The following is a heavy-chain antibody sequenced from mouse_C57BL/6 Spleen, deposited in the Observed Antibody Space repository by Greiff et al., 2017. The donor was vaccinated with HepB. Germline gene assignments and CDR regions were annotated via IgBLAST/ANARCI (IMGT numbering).Heavy chain of an antibody. CDR1: GYTFTNYW. J-gene: IGHJ4*01. CDR3: AREGDGYSYYAMDY. Sequence: LQESGAELVRPGTSVKMSCKASGYTFTNYWIGWAKQRPGHGLEWIGDIYPGGGYTNYNEKFKGKATLTADKSSSTAYMQFSSLTSEDSAIYYCAREGDGYSYYAMDYWGQGTSVTVSS. D-gene: IGHD2-3*01. V-gene: IGHV1-63*01. CDR2: IYPGGGYT.